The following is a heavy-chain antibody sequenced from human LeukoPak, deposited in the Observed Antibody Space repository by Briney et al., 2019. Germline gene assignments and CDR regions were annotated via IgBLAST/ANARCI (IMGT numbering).Heavy chain of an antibody. J-gene: IGHJ3*02. Sequence: PGGSLRLSCAASGFTFGDYWMHWVRQTPGEGLVWVARIKGSGNNINYAGSVKGRFTISRDNVKNMLYLQMNSLRVEDTAVYYCATHRLSWEAFDIWGQGTMVTVSS. D-gene: IGHD1-26*01. CDR1: GFTFGDYW. CDR2: IKGSGNNI. CDR3: ATHRLSWEAFDI. V-gene: IGHV3-74*01.